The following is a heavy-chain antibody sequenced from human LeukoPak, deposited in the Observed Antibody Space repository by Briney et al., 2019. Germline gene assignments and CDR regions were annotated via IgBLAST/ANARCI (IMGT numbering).Heavy chain of an antibody. J-gene: IGHJ4*02. CDR1: GFTLSSYW. Sequence: GGSLRLSCGASGFTLSSYWMTWVRQAPGKGLEWVSSISSSSSYIYYADSVKGRFTISRDNAKNSLYLQMNSLRAEDTAVYYCARDSYPYYDSSFFDYWGQGTLVTVSS. CDR3: ARDSYPYYDSSFFDY. V-gene: IGHV3-21*01. D-gene: IGHD3-22*01. CDR2: ISSSSSYI.